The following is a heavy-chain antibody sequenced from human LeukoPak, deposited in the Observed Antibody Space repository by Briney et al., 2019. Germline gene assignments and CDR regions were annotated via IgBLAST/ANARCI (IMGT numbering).Heavy chain of an antibody. V-gene: IGHV3-23*01. J-gene: IGHJ4*02. CDR2: ISGSGGST. CDR1: GFTFSSYA. Sequence: GGSLRLSCAASGFTFSSYAMSWVRQAPGKGLEWVSAISGSGGSTYYADSVKGRFTISRDNSKNTLYLQMNSLRAEDTAVYYCAKQQRVLEWLLETPFFDYWGQGTLVTVSS. CDR3: AKQQRVLEWLLETPFFDY. D-gene: IGHD3-3*01.